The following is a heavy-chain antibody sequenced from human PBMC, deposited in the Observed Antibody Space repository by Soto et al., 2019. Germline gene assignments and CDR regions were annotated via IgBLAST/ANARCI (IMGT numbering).Heavy chain of an antibody. D-gene: IGHD3-16*02. CDR3: ARDLSPPCEFFSDAFDD. Sequence: EVQLVESGGGQVQPGASLRLSCAASGFTFSALLMTWLRQAPGKGLEWVANIKRDGTVTHYGDSVEGRCTLSMDNAQNSLFLQLNSLRPEVTAMYYCARDLSPPCEFFSDAFDDWGQGTYVTVSS. CDR1: GFTFSALL. CDR2: IKRDGTVT. J-gene: IGHJ3*01. V-gene: IGHV3-7*04.